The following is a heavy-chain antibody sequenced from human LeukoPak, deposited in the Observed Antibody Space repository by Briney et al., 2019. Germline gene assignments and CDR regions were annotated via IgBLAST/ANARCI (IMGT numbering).Heavy chain of an antibody. Sequence: PSETLSLTCAVYGGSFSGYYWSWIRQRPGKGLEWIGEINHSGSTNYNPSLKSRVTISVDTSKNQFSLKLSSVTAADTAVYYCARGQPPRDAFDIWGQGTMVTVSP. CDR1: GGSFSGYY. CDR3: ARGQPPRDAFDI. CDR2: INHSGST. V-gene: IGHV4-34*01. D-gene: IGHD6-13*01. J-gene: IGHJ3*02.